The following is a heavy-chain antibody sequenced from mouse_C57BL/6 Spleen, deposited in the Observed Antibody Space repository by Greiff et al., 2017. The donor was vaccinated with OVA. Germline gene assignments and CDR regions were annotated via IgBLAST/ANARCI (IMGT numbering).Heavy chain of an antibody. CDR2: IHPNSGST. CDR3: AIPIYYEEGFDY. J-gene: IGHJ2*01. CDR1: GYTFTSYW. D-gene: IGHD2-4*01. V-gene: IGHV1-64*01. Sequence: VQLQQSGAELVKPGASVKLSCKASGYTFTSYWMHWVKQRPGQGLEWIGMIHPNSGSTNYNEKFKRKATLTVDKSSSTAYMQLSSLTSEDSAVYYCAIPIYYEEGFDYWGQGTTLTVSS.